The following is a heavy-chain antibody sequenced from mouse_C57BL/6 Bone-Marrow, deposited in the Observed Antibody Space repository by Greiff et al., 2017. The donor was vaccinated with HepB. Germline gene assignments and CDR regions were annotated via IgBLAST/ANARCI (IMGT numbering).Heavy chain of an antibody. CDR1: GYTFTSYW. CDR2: IDPSDSYT. D-gene: IGHD1-1*01. V-gene: IGHV1-59*01. Sequence: QVHVKQPGAELVRPGTSVKLSCKASGYTFTSYWMHWVKQRPGQGLEWIGVIDPSDSYTNYNQKFKGKATLTVDTSSSTAYMQLSSLTSEDSAVYYCATVTTVVGEDWGQGTTLTVSS. CDR3: ATVTTVVGED. J-gene: IGHJ2*01.